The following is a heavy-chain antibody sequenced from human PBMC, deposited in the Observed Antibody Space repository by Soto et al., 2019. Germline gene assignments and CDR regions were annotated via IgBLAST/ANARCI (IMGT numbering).Heavy chain of an antibody. J-gene: IGHJ4*02. CDR1: GGSISNSY. CDR3: AKGGWSLDY. CDR2: IYYSGTT. V-gene: IGHV4-59*01. Sequence: QVQLQESGPGLVKPSETLSLTCTVSGGSISNSYWSWIRQPPGKGLEWIGFIYYSGTTNYNPSLKSPLTIVVDTSNNQFSLKLTSVTAADTAIYYCAKGGWSLDYWGPGTLVTVSS. D-gene: IGHD2-15*01.